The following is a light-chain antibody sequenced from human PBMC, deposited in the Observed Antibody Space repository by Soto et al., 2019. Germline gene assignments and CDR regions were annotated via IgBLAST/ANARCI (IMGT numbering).Light chain of an antibody. CDR3: LQHETYPRA. CDR1: QGITHN. Sequence: IQTTQSPSSLSASVGDRVTITCRASQGITHNLGWYQQKPGKAPKRLIFDVSTLQSGVPSRFSGSGSGTEFTLTISGLQPEDFATYYCLQHETYPRAFGQGTKLEI. CDR2: DVS. J-gene: IGKJ2*01. V-gene: IGKV1-17*01.